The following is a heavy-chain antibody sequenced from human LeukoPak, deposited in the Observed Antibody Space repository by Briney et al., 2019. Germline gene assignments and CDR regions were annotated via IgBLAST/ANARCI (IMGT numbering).Heavy chain of an antibody. D-gene: IGHD3-22*01. V-gene: IGHV3-21*01. CDR3: ARGDDFYDGSGPYYFDF. CDR1: GFIFSDYS. CDR2: ISTGSRYI. J-gene: IGHJ4*02. Sequence: PGGSLRLSCAASGFIFSDYSMTWVRQAPGKGLEWVSSISTGSRYINYADSLEGRSTISRDSAKNLLFLQLNSLRDEDTAVYYCARGDDFYDGSGPYYFDFWGQGTLVSVSS.